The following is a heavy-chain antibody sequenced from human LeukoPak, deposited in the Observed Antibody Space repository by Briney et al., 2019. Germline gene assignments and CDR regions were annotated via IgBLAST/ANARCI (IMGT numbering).Heavy chain of an antibody. CDR3: TTQDFWSGYNDY. D-gene: IGHD3-3*01. Sequence: GGSLRLSCAASGFTFDDYAMHWVRQAPGKGLEWVSGISWNSGSIGYADSVKGRFTISRDNSKNTLYLQMNSLRAEDTAVYYCTTQDFWSGYNDYWGQGTLVTVSS. CDR1: GFTFDDYA. V-gene: IGHV3-9*01. CDR2: ISWNSGSI. J-gene: IGHJ4*02.